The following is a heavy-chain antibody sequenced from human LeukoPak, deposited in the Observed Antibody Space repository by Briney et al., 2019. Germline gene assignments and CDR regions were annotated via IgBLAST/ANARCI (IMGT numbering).Heavy chain of an antibody. CDR3: ASGDLWTDYYRGLLDY. J-gene: IGHJ4*02. CDR1: GFTFSDYY. CDR2: IGSSGSSF. Sequence: PGGSLRLSCAASGFTFSDYYMSWIRQAPGKGLEWVSYIGSSGSSFHYADSVKGRFIISRDNAKNSLYLQMNSLRAEDTGVYYCASGDLWTDYYRGLLDYWGQGTLVTVSS. D-gene: IGHD3/OR15-3a*01. V-gene: IGHV3-11*01.